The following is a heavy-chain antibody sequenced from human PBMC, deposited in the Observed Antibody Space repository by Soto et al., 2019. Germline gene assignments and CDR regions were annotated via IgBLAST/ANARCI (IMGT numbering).Heavy chain of an antibody. Sequence: AETLSLTCAVYGGSFSGYYWTWIRQPPGTGLEWIGEINHSGSTNYNPSPKSRVTISVDTSKNQFSLRLSCVTAADTAVYYCARRVEEDSTGYKWYFHLWGRGTLVTVSS. CDR1: GGSFSGYY. D-gene: IGHD3-22*01. J-gene: IGHJ2*01. V-gene: IGHV4-34*01. CDR3: ARRVEEDSTGYKWYFHL. CDR2: INHSGST.